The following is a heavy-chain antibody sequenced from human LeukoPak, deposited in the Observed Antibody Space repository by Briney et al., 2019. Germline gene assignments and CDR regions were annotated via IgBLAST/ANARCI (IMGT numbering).Heavy chain of an antibody. J-gene: IGHJ4*02. CDR2: ISGSGGAT. D-gene: IGHD6-13*01. CDR1: GFTFSSYA. Sequence: PGGSLRLSCAASGFTFSSYAMSWVRQAPRKGLDWVSSISGSGGATYYADSVKGRFTVSRDDSNNTLYLQMNSLRAEDTAVYYCANGIAADGGPYYFRYWGQGTLVTVSS. V-gene: IGHV3-23*01. CDR3: ANGIAADGGPYYFRY.